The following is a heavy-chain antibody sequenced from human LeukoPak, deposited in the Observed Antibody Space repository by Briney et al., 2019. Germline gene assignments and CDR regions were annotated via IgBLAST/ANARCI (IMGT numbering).Heavy chain of an antibody. J-gene: IGHJ5*02. CDR3: AKDDGTSSENWFDP. CDR1: GYTFTYRY. CDR2: ITPFNGNT. Sequence: SVKVSCKASGYTFTYRYLHWVRQAPGQALEWMGWITPFNGNTNYAQKFQDRVTITRDRSMSTAYMELSSLRAEDTAVYYCAKDDGTSSENWFDPWGQGTLVTVSS. D-gene: IGHD2-2*01. V-gene: IGHV1-45*02.